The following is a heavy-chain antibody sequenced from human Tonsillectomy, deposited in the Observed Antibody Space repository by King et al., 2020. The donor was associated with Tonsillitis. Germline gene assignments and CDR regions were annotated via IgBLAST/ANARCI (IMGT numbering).Heavy chain of an antibody. CDR1: GFTFSSYS. V-gene: IGHV3-21*01. CDR3: ARDLGDYYDSIGYYYPGY. Sequence: VQLVESGGGLVKPGGSLRLSCAASGFTFSSYSMNWVRQAPGKGLEWGSSISSSSSYIYYAALVKGRLTISRDNAKNSLYLQMNSLRAEDTAVYYCARDLGDYYDSIGYYYPGYWGQGTLVTVSS. D-gene: IGHD3-22*01. CDR2: ISSSSSYI. J-gene: IGHJ4*02.